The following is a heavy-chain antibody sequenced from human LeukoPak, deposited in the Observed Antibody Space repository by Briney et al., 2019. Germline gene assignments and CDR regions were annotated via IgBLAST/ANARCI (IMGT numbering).Heavy chain of an antibody. CDR3: ARASYDSRRFDY. J-gene: IGHJ4*02. D-gene: IGHD3-22*01. V-gene: IGHV4-34*01. CDR2: INHSGST. Sequence: SETLSLTCAVYGGSFSGYYWSWIRQPPGKGLEWIGEINHSGSTNYNPSLKSRVTISVDTSKNQFSLKLSSVTAADTAVYYCARASYDSRRFDYWGQGTLVTVSS. CDR1: GGSFSGYY.